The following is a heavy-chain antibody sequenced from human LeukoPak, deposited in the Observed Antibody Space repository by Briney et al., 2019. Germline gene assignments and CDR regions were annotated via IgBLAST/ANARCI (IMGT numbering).Heavy chain of an antibody. Sequence: GGSLRLSCAASGFTFSSYEMNWVRQAPGKGLEWVSYISSSGSTIYYADSVKGRFTISRDNAKNSLYLQMNSLRAEDTAVYYCARALVRRHYYYYGMNVWGKGTTVTASS. V-gene: IGHV3-48*03. CDR1: GFTFSSYE. CDR2: ISSSGSTI. D-gene: IGHD3-10*01. CDR3: ARALVRRHYYYYGMNV. J-gene: IGHJ6*04.